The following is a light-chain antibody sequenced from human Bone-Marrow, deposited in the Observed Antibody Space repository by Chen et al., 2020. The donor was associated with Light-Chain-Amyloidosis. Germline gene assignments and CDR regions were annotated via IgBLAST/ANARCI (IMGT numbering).Light chain of an antibody. Sequence: EIVLTQSPGTLSLFPGEGANLSCRASQPISSNYLTWYQQKFGQAPRLLIYGSSSRATGIPDRVTGSVSGTDFTLTINRLEPEDFGMYYCKKYGTSPLTFGGGTKVEIK. V-gene: IGKV3-20*01. CDR3: KKYGTSPLT. CDR1: QPISSNY. CDR2: GSS. J-gene: IGKJ4*01.